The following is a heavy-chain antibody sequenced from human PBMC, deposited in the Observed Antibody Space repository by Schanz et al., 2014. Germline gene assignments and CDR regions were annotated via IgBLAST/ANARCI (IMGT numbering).Heavy chain of an antibody. CDR3: ARAAYGGYTSTPLRY. CDR2: INPTGGST. V-gene: IGHV1-46*01. CDR1: GYTFISYF. Sequence: QGQLVESGGEVKKPGASVKVSCKASGYTFISYFIHWVRQAPGQGLEWMGIINPTGGSTSYAQRCQGRVTVTRDPSTSTVYMELSSLRSEDTAVYYCARAAYGGYTSTPLRYWGQGTLVTVSS. D-gene: IGHD5-12*01. J-gene: IGHJ4*02.